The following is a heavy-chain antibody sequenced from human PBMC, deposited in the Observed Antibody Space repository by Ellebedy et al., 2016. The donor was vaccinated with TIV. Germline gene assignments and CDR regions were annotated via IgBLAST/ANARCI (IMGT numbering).Heavy chain of an antibody. J-gene: IGHJ4*02. Sequence: GSLRLSCAVYGGSFSDYYWTWIRQPPGKGLEWIGEINHSGSTNYNPSLDKGRVTISVDTSKNQFSLRLSSVTAADTAVYYCAEGRSGWYYFDYWGQGTLVTVSS. V-gene: IGHV4-34*01. D-gene: IGHD6-19*01. CDR3: AEGRSGWYYFDY. CDR2: INHSGST. CDR1: GGSFSDYY.